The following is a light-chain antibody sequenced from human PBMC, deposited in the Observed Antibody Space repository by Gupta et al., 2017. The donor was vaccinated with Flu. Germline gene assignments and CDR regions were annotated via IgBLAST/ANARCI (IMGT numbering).Light chain of an antibody. CDR3: RQPLQTPWT. CDR1: QSLLHSNGYNY. V-gene: IGKV2-28*01. J-gene: IGKJ1*01. Sequence: DIVMTQSPLSLPVTPGEPAPISCRSSQSLLHSNGYNYLDWYLQKPGQSPQLLIYLGSNRASGVPDRFSGSGSGTDFTLKISRVEAEDVGVYYCRQPLQTPWTFGQGTKVEIK. CDR2: LGS.